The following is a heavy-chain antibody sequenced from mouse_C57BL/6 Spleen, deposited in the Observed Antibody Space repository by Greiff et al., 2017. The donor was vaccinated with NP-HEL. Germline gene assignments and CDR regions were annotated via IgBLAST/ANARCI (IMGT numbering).Heavy chain of an antibody. Sequence: VKLMESGPELVKPGASVKLSCKASGYTFTSYDINWVKQRPGQGLEWIGWIYPRDGSTKYNEKFKGKATLTVDTSSSTAYMELHSLTSEDSAVYFCARYGNYGVDYWGQGTTLTVSS. V-gene: IGHV1-85*01. D-gene: IGHD2-1*01. CDR2: IYPRDGST. J-gene: IGHJ2*01. CDR3: ARYGNYGVDY. CDR1: GYTFTSYD.